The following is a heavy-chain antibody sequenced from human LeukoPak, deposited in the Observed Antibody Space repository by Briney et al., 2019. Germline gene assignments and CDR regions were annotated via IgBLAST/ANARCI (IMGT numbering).Heavy chain of an antibody. Sequence: PSETLSLTCAVYGGSFSGYYWSWIRQPPGKGLEWIGEINHSGSTNYNPSLKSRVTISVDTSKNQFSLKLSSVTAADTAVYYCARSVVVVAATDWYFDLWGRGTLVTVSS. D-gene: IGHD2-15*01. CDR2: INHSGST. CDR1: GGSFSGYY. J-gene: IGHJ2*01. CDR3: ARSVVVVAATDWYFDL. V-gene: IGHV4-34*01.